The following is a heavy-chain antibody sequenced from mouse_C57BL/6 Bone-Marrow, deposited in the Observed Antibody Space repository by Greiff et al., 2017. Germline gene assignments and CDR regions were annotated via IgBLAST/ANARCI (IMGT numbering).Heavy chain of an antibody. CDR1: GYTFTNHT. Sequence: QVQLKQSDAELVKPGASVKISCKVSGYTFTNHTIHWMKQRPEQGLEWIGYIYPRDGSTKYNEKFKGQATLTADKSSSTAYMQLNSLTSEDSAVYLCAREGVYYGSLDYWGQGTTLTVSS. D-gene: IGHD1-1*01. CDR3: AREGVYYGSLDY. V-gene: IGHV1-78*01. CDR2: IYPRDGST. J-gene: IGHJ2*01.